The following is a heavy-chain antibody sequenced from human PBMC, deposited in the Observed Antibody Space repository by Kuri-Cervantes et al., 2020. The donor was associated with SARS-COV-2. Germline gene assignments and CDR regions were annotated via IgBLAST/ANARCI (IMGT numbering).Heavy chain of an antibody. V-gene: IGHV4-59*01. CDR2: IYYSGST. CDR1: GGSISSYY. J-gene: IGHJ6*02. Sequence: SETLSLTCTVSGGSISSYYWSWIRQPPGKGLEWIGYIYYSGSTNYNPSLKSRVTISVDTSKNQFSLKLSSVTAADTAVYYCARGGGFDFWSGRPHYYYYYYGMDVWGQGTTVTVSS. CDR3: ARGGGFDFWSGRPHYYYYYYGMDV. D-gene: IGHD3-3*01.